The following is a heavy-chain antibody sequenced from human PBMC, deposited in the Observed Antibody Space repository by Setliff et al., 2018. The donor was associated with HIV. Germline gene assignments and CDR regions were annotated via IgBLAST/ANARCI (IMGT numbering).Heavy chain of an antibody. J-gene: IGHJ3*02. Sequence: SETLSLTCTVSGGSISSYYWSWIRQPPGKGLEWVGYTYTSVTNYKPSLKSRVTISVDTSKNQFSLRVNSVTAADTAVYYCARSLVPSGYYYGRHAFDIWGQGTKVTVSS. CDR2: TYTSVT. V-gene: IGHV4-4*09. CDR1: GGSISSYY. CDR3: ARSLVPSGYYYGRHAFDI. D-gene: IGHD3-22*01.